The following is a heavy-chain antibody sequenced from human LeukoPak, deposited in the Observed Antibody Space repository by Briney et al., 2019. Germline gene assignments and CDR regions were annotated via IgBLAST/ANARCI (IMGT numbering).Heavy chain of an antibody. D-gene: IGHD4-23*01. CDR1: GFTFSSYA. CDR3: AKPGGRYGSNYYFDY. Sequence: GGSLRLSCAASGFTFSSYAMSWVRQAPGKGLEWVSAISGSGGSTYYADSVKGRFTISRDNSKNTLYLQMNSLRAEDTAVYHCAKPGGRYGSNYYFDYWGQGTLVTVSS. V-gene: IGHV3-23*01. CDR2: ISGSGGST. J-gene: IGHJ4*02.